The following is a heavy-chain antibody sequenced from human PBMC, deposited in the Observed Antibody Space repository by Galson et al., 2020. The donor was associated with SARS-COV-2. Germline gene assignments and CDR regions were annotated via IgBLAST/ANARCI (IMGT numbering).Heavy chain of an antibody. CDR1: GGSITSGSYY. V-gene: IGHV4-61*02. CDR2: IYTSGST. CDR3: ARFGYYNILTGYYTYSVGY. D-gene: IGHD3-9*01. Sequence: SETLSLTCTVAGGSITSGSYYWSWIRQPAGKGLERIGRIYTSGSTIYNPYLKSRVTMSVDTSKKQFSLKLRSVTAADTAVYYCARFGYYNILTGYYTYSVGYWGQGTLVTVSS. J-gene: IGHJ4*02.